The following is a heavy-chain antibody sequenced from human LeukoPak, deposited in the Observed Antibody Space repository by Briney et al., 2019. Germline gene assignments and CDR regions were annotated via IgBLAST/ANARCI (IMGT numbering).Heavy chain of an antibody. D-gene: IGHD5-18*01. CDR3: AREGWLPPEYDAFDI. J-gene: IGHJ3*02. CDR1: GFTFSSYG. V-gene: IGHV3-33*01. Sequence: PGGSLRLSCAASGFTFSSYGMHWVRQAPGKGLEWVAVIWYDGSNKYYADSVKGRYTISRDNSKNTLYLQMNSLRAEDTAVYYCAREGWLPPEYDAFDIWGQGTMVTVSS. CDR2: IWYDGSNK.